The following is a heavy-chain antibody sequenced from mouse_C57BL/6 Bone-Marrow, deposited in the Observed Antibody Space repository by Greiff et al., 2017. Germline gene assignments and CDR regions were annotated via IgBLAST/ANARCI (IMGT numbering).Heavy chain of an antibody. V-gene: IGHV1-55*01. CDR3: ARCDYYGSSHAMDY. D-gene: IGHD1-1*01. Sequence: QVQLQQPGAELVKPGASVKMSCKASGYTFTSYWITWVKQRPGQGLEWIGDIYPGSGSTNYNEKFKSKATLTVDTSSSTAYMQLSSLTSEDSAVYYCARCDYYGSSHAMDYWGQGTSVTVSS. J-gene: IGHJ4*01. CDR1: GYTFTSYW. CDR2: IYPGSGST.